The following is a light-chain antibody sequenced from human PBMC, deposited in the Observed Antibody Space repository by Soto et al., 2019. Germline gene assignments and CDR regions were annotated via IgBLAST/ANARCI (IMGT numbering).Light chain of an antibody. CDR3: SSYTRSSPYV. Sequence: QSALTQPASVSGSPGQSITISCTGSSSDVGAYNYVSWYQQYPGRAPKLMIYDVRDRPSGFSNSFSGSKSGNTASLTISGLQAEDEADYYCSSYTRSSPYVFGAGTKLTVL. CDR1: SSDVGAYNY. V-gene: IGLV2-14*03. CDR2: DVR. J-gene: IGLJ1*01.